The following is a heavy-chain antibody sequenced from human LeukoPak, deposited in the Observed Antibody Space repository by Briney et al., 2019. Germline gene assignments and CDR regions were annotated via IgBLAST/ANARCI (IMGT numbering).Heavy chain of an antibody. D-gene: IGHD3-22*01. J-gene: IGHJ4*02. CDR1: GFTFSSYA. Sequence: GGSLRLSCAASGFTFSSYAMHWVRQAPGKGLEWVAVISYDGSNKYYADSVKGRFTISRDNSKNTLYLQMNSLRAEDTAVYYCARNKSPSPDTYFDYGAREPWSPSPQ. CDR2: ISYDGSNK. V-gene: IGHV3-30-3*01. CDR3: ARNKSPSPDTYFDY.